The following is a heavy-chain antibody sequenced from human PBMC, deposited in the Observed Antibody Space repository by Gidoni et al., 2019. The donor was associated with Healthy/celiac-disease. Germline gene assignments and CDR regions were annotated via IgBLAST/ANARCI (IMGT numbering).Heavy chain of an antibody. CDR1: GGSFSGYY. D-gene: IGHD3-10*01. CDR2: INHSGST. CDR3: ARGRPVRGPCKFDY. Sequence: VQLQQWGAGLLKPSETLSLTCAVYGGSFSGYYWSWIRPPPGKGLEWIGEINHSGSTNYNPSFKSRVTISVDTSKNQFSLKLSSVTAADTAVYYCARGRPVRGPCKFDYWGQGTLVTVSS. J-gene: IGHJ4*02. V-gene: IGHV4-34*01.